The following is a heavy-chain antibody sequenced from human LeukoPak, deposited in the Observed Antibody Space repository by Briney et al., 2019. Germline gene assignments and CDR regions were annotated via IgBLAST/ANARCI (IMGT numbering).Heavy chain of an antibody. Sequence: ASVKVSCKASGYTFTSYDINWVRQATGHGLEWMGWMNPNSGNRGYAQKFQGRVTMTRNTSISTAYMELSSLRSEDTAVYYCARAEWGSSWYRVGDYWGQGTLVTVSS. D-gene: IGHD6-13*01. CDR3: ARAEWGSSWYRVGDY. CDR1: GYTFTSYD. J-gene: IGHJ4*02. CDR2: MNPNSGNR. V-gene: IGHV1-8*01.